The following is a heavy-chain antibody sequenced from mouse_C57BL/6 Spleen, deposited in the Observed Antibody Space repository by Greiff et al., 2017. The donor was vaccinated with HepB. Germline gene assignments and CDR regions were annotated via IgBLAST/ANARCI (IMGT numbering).Heavy chain of an antibody. CDR3: ARSSITAVYFDC. CDR2: MDPSDSYT. V-gene: IGHV1-50*01. Sequence: QVQLQQPGAELVKPGASVKLSCKASGYTFTSYWMQWVKQRPGQGLEWIGEMDPSDSYTNNNQKFKGKATLTVETSSRPSYMQLSSLTSEDSAVYYCARSSITAVYFDCWGQGTTLTVSS. J-gene: IGHJ2*01. D-gene: IGHD1-3*01. CDR1: GYTFTSYW.